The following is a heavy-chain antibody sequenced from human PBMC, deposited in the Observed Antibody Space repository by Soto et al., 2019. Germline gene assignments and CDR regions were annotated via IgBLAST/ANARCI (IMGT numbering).Heavy chain of an antibody. CDR1: GFTFSSYG. Sequence: PGGSLRLSCAASGFTFSSYGMHWVRQAPGKGLEWVTVISYNGRNTYYADSVKGRFTISRDNSKNTLYLQMNSLRADDTAVYYCTKDSHLENWGQGTLVTVLL. CDR3: TKDSHLEN. V-gene: IGHV3-30*18. CDR2: ISYNGRNT. J-gene: IGHJ4*02.